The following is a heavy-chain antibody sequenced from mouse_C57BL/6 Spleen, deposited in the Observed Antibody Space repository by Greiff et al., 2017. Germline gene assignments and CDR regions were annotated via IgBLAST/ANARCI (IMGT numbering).Heavy chain of an antibody. V-gene: IGHV1-42*01. CDR2: INPSTGGT. D-gene: IGHD4-1*02. CDR1: GYSFTGYY. CDR3: ARKQLGFDY. Sequence: VQLKQSGPELVKPGASVKISCKASGYSFTGYYMNWVKQSPEKSLEWIGEINPSTGGTTYNQKFKAKATLTVDKSSSTAYMQLKSLTSEDSAVYYCARKQLGFDYWGQGTTLTVSS. J-gene: IGHJ2*01.